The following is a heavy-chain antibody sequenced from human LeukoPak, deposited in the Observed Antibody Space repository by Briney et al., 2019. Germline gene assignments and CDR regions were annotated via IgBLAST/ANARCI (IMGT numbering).Heavy chain of an antibody. V-gene: IGHV7-4-1*02. J-gene: IGHJ4*02. CDR3: ARAYTYYDSSGYYPFDY. Sequence: ASVKVSCKASGYTFTSYAMNWVRQAPGQGLEWMGWINTNTGNPTYAQGFTGRFVFSLDTSVSTAYLQISSLKAEDTAVYYCARAYTYYDSSGYYPFDYWGQGILVTVSS. CDR2: INTNTGNP. CDR1: GYTFTSYA. D-gene: IGHD3-22*01.